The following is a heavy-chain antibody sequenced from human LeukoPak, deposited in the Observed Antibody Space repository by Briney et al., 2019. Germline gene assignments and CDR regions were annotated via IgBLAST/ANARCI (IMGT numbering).Heavy chain of an antibody. J-gene: IGHJ4*02. CDR2: INHSGST. V-gene: IGHV4-34*01. CDR1: GGSFNGYY. Sequence: ASETLSLTCAVYGGSFNGYYWSWIRQPPGKGLEWIGEINHSGSTNYNPSLKSRVTISVDTSKNQFSLKLSSVTAADTAVYYCAREYSSSWYMVSVYFDYWGQGTLVTVSS. D-gene: IGHD6-13*01. CDR3: AREYSSSWYMVSVYFDY.